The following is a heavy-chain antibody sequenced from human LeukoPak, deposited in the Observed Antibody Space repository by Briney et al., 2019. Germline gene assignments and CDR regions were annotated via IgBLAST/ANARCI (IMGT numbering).Heavy chain of an antibody. V-gene: IGHV3-9*03. J-gene: IGHJ3*02. Sequence: PGRSLRLSCAASGFTFDDYAMHWVRQAPGKGLEWVSGISWNSGSIGYADSVKGRFTISRDNAKNSLYLQMNSLRAEDMALYYCAKSLGRVVTVSGAFDIWGQGTMVTVSS. CDR3: AKSLGRVVTVSGAFDI. CDR1: GFTFDDYA. CDR2: ISWNSGSI. D-gene: IGHD4-23*01.